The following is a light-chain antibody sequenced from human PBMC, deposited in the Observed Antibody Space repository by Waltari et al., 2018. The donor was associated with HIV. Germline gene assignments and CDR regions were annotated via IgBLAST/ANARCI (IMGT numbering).Light chain of an antibody. CDR1: QSINAW. Sequence: DIQMTQSPSTLSASVGDRVIITCRASQSINAWLAWYQQIPGKAPRLLIYKASNLQSGVPSRFSGSGSGTEFTLTISSLQPDDFATYYCQQYNNFPATFGPGTKWTSN. CDR2: KAS. J-gene: IGKJ3*01. CDR3: QQYNNFPAT. V-gene: IGKV1-5*03.